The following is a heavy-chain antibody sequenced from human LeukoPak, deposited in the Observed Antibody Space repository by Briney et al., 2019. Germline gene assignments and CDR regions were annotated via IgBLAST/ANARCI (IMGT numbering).Heavy chain of an antibody. CDR2: ISYSGST. CDR3: ARVYDSSAYYGYYFDY. J-gene: IGHJ4*02. CDR1: GGSISSGDCY. D-gene: IGHD3-22*01. V-gene: IGHV4-30-4*01. Sequence: SETLSLACTVFGGSISSGDCYWSWIRQPPGKGLEWIGYISYSGSTYYNPSLKSRVAISVDTSKNQFSLKLSSVTAADTAVYYCARVYDSSAYYGYYFDYGGQGTLVTVSS.